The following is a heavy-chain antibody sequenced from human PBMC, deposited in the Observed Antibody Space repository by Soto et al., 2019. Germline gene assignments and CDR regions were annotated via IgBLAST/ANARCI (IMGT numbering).Heavy chain of an antibody. D-gene: IGHD1-1*01. CDR2: ISGSGGST. CDR1: GFTFSSYA. Sequence: EVQLLESGGGLVQPGGSLRLSCAASGFTFSSYAMNWVRQAPGKGLEWVSVISGSGGSTYYADSVKGRFTISRDNSKNTLDLQMNSLRAEETAVYYCAKRATGTYFDYWGQGTLVTVSS. CDR3: AKRATGTYFDY. J-gene: IGHJ4*02. V-gene: IGHV3-23*01.